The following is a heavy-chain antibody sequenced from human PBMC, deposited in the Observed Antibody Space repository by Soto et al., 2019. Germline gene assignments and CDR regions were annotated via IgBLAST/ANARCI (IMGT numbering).Heavy chain of an antibody. Sequence: ASVKVSCKASGYTFTSYDINWVRQATGQGLEWMGWMNPNSGNTGYAQKFQGRVTMTRNTSISTAYMELSSLRSEDTAVYYCARTTVTTEVAFDIWGQGTMVTVSS. V-gene: IGHV1-8*01. J-gene: IGHJ3*02. D-gene: IGHD4-17*01. CDR1: GYTFTSYD. CDR2: MNPNSGNT. CDR3: ARTTVTTEVAFDI.